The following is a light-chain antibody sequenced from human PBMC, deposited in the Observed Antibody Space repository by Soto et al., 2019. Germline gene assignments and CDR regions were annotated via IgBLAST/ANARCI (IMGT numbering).Light chain of an antibody. V-gene: IGKV3-15*01. J-gene: IGKJ2*01. CDR1: QSVSSN. CDR3: QHYNNWPGT. Sequence: EIVMTQSPATLSVSPGERATLSCRASQSVSSNLAWYQQKPGQPPRLLIYGASPRATGIPARFSGSGSGTEFTLTISSLHSEDFAGYYCQHYNNWPGTFGQGTKLEIK. CDR2: GAS.